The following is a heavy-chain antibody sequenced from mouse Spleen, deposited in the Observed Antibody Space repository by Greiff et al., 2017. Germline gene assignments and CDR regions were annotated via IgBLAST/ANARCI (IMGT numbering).Heavy chain of an antibody. V-gene: IGHV1-82*01. CDR2: IYPGDGDT. J-gene: IGHJ2*01. CDR1: GYAFSSSW. CDR3: AREGDGSSPDY. Sequence: QVQLQQSGPELVKPGASVKISCKASGYAFSSSWMNWVKQRPGKGLEWIGRIYPGDGDTNYNGKFKGKATLTADKSSSTAYMQLSSLTSEDSAVYFCAREGDGSSPDYWGQGTTLTVSS. D-gene: IGHD1-1*01.